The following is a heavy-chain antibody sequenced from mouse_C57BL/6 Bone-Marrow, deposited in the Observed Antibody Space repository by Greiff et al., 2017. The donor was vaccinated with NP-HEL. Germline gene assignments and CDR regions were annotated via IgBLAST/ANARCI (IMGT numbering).Heavy chain of an antibody. Sequence: QVQLQQSGAELARPGASVKLSCKASGYTFTSYGISWVKQRTGQGLEWIGEIYPRSGNTYYNEKFKGKATLTADKSSSTAYMELRSLTSEDSAVYFCARGYYSNYGLAYWGQGTLVTVSA. CDR1: GYTFTSYG. V-gene: IGHV1-81*01. D-gene: IGHD2-5*01. CDR2: IYPRSGNT. J-gene: IGHJ3*01. CDR3: ARGYYSNYGLAY.